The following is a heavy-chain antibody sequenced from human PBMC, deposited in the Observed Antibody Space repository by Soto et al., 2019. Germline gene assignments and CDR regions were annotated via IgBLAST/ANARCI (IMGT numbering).Heavy chain of an antibody. Sequence: ASVKVSCKAYDFSFTSHGISWVRQAPGQGLEWMGWISLYNGNTNYAQQFQDRVIITRDTSASTAYMDLSSLRSEDTAVYYCARGIATGQLDPWGQGTLVTVSS. CDR1: DFSFTSHG. D-gene: IGHD2-15*01. V-gene: IGHV1-18*04. CDR2: ISLYNGNT. CDR3: ARGIATGQLDP. J-gene: IGHJ5*02.